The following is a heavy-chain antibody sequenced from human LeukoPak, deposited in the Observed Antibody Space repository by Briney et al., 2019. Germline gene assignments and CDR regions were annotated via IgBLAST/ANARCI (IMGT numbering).Heavy chain of an antibody. CDR1: GFSFSDSY. CDR2: ISGSGSDI. D-gene: IGHD2/OR15-2a*01. V-gene: IGHV3-11*01. CDR3: SRDPRLLDY. Sequence: GGSLRLSCAASGFSFSDSYMSWIRQAPGKGLESLAYISGSGSDITYADSVKGRFTISRDNANNSLYLQMNSLKAEDTAIYYCSRDPRLLDYWGQGTLVTVSS. J-gene: IGHJ4*02.